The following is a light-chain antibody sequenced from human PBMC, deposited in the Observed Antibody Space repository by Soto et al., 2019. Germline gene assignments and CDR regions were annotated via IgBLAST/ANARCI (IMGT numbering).Light chain of an antibody. J-gene: IGKJ1*01. CDR1: QSVSSN. CDR2: GPS. CDR3: QQYNAWPRT. V-gene: IGKV3-15*01. Sequence: EIVMMQSPATLSVSPGERATLSCRASQSVSSNFAWYQQKPGQAPRLLIYGPSTRATGIPARFSGSGSGTEFTLTISSLQSEDFAVYYCQQYNAWPRTFGQGTKVEIK.